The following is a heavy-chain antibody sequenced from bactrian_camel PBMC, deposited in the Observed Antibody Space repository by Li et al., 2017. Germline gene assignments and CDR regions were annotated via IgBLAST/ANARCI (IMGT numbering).Heavy chain of an antibody. V-gene: IGHV3S54*01. Sequence: HVQLVESGGGSVQTGGSLSLSCEISGSTDGTWCMAWYRQGPTKDREGVGFIYTGSGATYYTDSVKGRFTVSQDSANNILTLQMSNLKPEDTAMYYCTADAGSCLVRRTWTSAYRYDYWGQRTQVTVS. CDR1: GSTDGTWC. D-gene: IGHD6*01. J-gene: IGHJ4*01. CDR2: IYTGSGAT. CDR3: TADAGSCLVRRTWTSAYRYDY.